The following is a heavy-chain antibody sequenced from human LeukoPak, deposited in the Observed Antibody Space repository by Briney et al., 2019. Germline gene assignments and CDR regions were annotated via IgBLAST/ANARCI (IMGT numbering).Heavy chain of an antibody. Sequence: VASVKVSCKASGYTFTGCYMHWVRQAPGQGLEWMGWINPNSGGTNYAQKFQGRVTMTRDTSISTAYMELSRLRSDDTAVYYCARLEVVITSSGDYWGQGTLVTVSS. CDR1: GYTFTGCY. CDR2: INPNSGGT. CDR3: ARLEVVITSSGDY. V-gene: IGHV1-2*02. J-gene: IGHJ4*02. D-gene: IGHD3-22*01.